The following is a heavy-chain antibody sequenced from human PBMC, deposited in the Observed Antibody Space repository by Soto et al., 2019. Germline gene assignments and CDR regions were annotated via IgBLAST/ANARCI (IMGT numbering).Heavy chain of an antibody. Sequence: PSETLSLTCAVYGGSFSGYYWSWIRQPPGKGLEWIGEINHSGSTNYNPSLKSRVTISVDTSKNQFSLKLSSVTAADTAVYYCARGSTVAAILFDFWGQGTLVTVSS. CDR3: ARGSTVAAILFDF. V-gene: IGHV4-34*01. J-gene: IGHJ4*02. CDR1: GGSFSGYY. D-gene: IGHD2-15*01. CDR2: INHSGST.